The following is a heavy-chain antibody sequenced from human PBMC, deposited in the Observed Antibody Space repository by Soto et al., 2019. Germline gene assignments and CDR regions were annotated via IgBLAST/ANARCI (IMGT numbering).Heavy chain of an antibody. Sequence: SETLSLTCAVYGGSFSGYYWSWIRQPPGKGLEWIGEINHSGSTNYNPSLKSRVTISVDTSKNQFSLKLSSVTAADTAVYYCARLLPSGYGPDAFDIWGQGTMVTVSS. CDR1: GGSFSGYY. V-gene: IGHV4-34*01. CDR2: INHSGST. CDR3: ARLLPSGYGPDAFDI. D-gene: IGHD5-12*01. J-gene: IGHJ3*02.